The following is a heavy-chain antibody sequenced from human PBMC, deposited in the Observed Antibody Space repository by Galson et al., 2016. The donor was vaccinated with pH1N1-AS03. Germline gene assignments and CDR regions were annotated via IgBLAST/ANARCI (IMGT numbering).Heavy chain of an antibody. V-gene: IGHV3-23*01. CDR1: GFTFSSYA. CDR3: AKGGLAVVIAFEGAHYYMDV. CDR2: ISGSGGNT. J-gene: IGHJ6*03. Sequence: SLRLSCAASGFTFSSYAMSWVRQAPGKGLEWVSGISGSGGNTYYADSVQGRFTISKDNSENTLYLEMNSLRAEDTALYYCAKGGLAVVIAFEGAHYYMDVWGKGTTVTVSS. D-gene: IGHD2-21*01.